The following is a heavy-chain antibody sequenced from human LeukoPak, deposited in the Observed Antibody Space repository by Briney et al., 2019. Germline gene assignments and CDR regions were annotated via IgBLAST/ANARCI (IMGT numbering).Heavy chain of an antibody. Sequence: ASVKVSCKASRGTFSSYAISWVRQAPGQGLEWVGRIIPIFGIANYAQKFQGRVTITADKSTSTAYMELSSLRSEDTAVYYCARAYSSGWTPANYYYYYGMDVWGQGTTVTVSS. CDR3: ARAYSSGWTPANYYYYYGMDV. CDR2: IIPIFGIA. D-gene: IGHD6-19*01. J-gene: IGHJ6*02. V-gene: IGHV1-69*04. CDR1: RGTFSSYA.